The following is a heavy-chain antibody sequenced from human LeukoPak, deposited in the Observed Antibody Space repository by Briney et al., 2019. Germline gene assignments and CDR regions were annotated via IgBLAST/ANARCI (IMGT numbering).Heavy chain of an antibody. V-gene: IGHV3-33*06. D-gene: IGHD6-13*01. Sequence: SCKASGGTFSSYAISWVRQAPGKGLEWVAVIWYDGSNKYYADSVKGRFTISRDNSKNTLYLQMNSLRAEDTAVYYCAKDIAAAGSVGDYWGQGTLVTVSS. CDR2: IWYDGSNK. J-gene: IGHJ4*02. CDR3: AKDIAAAGSVGDY. CDR1: GGTFSSYA.